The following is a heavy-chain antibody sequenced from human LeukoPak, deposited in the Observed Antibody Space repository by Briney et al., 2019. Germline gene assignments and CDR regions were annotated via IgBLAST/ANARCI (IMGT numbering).Heavy chain of an antibody. D-gene: IGHD3-10*01. CDR1: GFTFSNAW. CDR2: IWYDGSNK. CDR3: AASMIRGLLVGNWFDP. V-gene: IGHV3-33*08. J-gene: IGHJ5*02. Sequence: GGSLRLSCAASGFTFSNAWMNWVRQAPGKGLEWVAVIWYDGSNKYYADSVKGRFTISRDNSKNTLYLQMNSLRAEDTAVYYCAASMIRGLLVGNWFDPWGQGTLVTVSS.